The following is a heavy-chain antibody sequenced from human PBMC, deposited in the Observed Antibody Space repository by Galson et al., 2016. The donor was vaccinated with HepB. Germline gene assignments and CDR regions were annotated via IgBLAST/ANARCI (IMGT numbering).Heavy chain of an antibody. J-gene: IGHJ3*02. Sequence: ALVKPTQTLTLTCTFSGFSLSTTGVGVGWIRQPPGKALEWLALKYWDDDKYYNPSLKTRLIITKDTSKNQVVLTMTNMDPVDTATYYCAHRRGSGSPWAYGAFDIRGQGTMVTVSS. CDR3: AHRRGSGSPWAYGAFDI. CDR2: KYWDDDK. D-gene: IGHD1-26*01. V-gene: IGHV2-5*02. CDR1: GFSLSTTGVG.